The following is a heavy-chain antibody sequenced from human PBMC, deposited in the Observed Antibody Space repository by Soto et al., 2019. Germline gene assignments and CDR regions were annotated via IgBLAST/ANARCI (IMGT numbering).Heavy chain of an antibody. CDR2: IYSGGST. V-gene: IGHV3-53*01. D-gene: IGHD2-21*01. Sequence: GGSLRLSCAASGFTVSSNYTSWVRQAPGKGLEWFSVIYSGGSTYYSDSVKGRFTISRDNSKNTLYLQMNSLRAEDAAVYYCARDAIGLDAFDIWGQGTMVTVSS. J-gene: IGHJ3*02. CDR1: GFTVSSNY. CDR3: ARDAIGLDAFDI.